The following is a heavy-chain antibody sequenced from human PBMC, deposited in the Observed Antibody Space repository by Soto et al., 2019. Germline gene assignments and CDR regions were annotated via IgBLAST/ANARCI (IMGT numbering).Heavy chain of an antibody. D-gene: IGHD2-15*01. CDR2: IYKSATT. V-gene: IGHV4-30-4*01. CDR3: ARGRYCLTGRCFPNWFDS. Sequence: QVQLLESGPGLVKPSQTLSITCSVSGDSISTVDYFWAWIRQPPGQALEYIGYIYKSATTYYNPSFESRVAISLDTSKSQFSLNVTSVTAADTAVYFCARGRYCLTGRCFPNWFDSWGQGTLVSVSS. J-gene: IGHJ5*01. CDR1: GDSISTVDYF.